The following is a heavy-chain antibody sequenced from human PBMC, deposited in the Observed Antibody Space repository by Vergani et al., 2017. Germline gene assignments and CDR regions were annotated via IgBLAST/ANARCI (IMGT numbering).Heavy chain of an antibody. Sequence: QVQLVQSGAEVKKPGASVKVSCKASGYTFTSYYMHWVRQAPGQGLEWMGIINPSGGSTSYAQKFQGRVTMTRDTSTSTAYMELSRLRSDDTAVYYCARARTGYSSSWYGLDIWGQGTMVTVSS. V-gene: IGHV1-46*01. J-gene: IGHJ3*02. D-gene: IGHD6-13*01. CDR2: INPSGGST. CDR1: GYTFTSYY. CDR3: ARARTGYSSSWYGLDI.